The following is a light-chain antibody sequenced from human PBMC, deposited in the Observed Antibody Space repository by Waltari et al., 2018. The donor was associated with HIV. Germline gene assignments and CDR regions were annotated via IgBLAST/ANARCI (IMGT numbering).Light chain of an antibody. Sequence: QSALTQPASVSGSPGQSITISCTGTSSDVGGYNYVSWYQQHPGKAPKLMIYEVSNRPSGVSNRFSGSKSGTTASLTISGLQAEDGADYYCSSYTSNTTGLFGGGTKLTVL. CDR1: SSDVGGYNY. CDR2: EVS. J-gene: IGLJ3*02. CDR3: SSYTSNTTGL. V-gene: IGLV2-14*01.